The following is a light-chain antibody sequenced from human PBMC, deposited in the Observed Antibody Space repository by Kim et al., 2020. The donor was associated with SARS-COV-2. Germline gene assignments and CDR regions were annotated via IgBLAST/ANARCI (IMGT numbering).Light chain of an antibody. J-gene: IGLJ2*01. V-gene: IGLV3-19*01. CDR3: NSRDSSGNHHVV. CDR2: GKN. CDR1: SLRSYY. Sequence: SSELTQYPAVSVALGQTVRITCQGDSLRSYYASWYQQKPGQAPVLVIYGKNNRPSGIPDRFSGSSSGNTASLTLTGAQAEDEADYYCNSRDSSGNHHVVF.